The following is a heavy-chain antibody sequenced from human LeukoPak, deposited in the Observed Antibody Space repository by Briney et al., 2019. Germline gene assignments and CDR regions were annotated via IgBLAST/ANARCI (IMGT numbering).Heavy chain of an antibody. J-gene: IGHJ4*02. V-gene: IGHV1-2*06. D-gene: IGHD3-10*01. CDR3: ARVSVGYYYGSGSRYTDY. CDR2: INPNSGGT. CDR1: GYTFTGYY. Sequence: ASVKVSCKASGYTFTGYYMHWVRQAPGQGLEWMGRINPNSGGTNYAQKFQGRVTMARDTSISTAYMELSRLRSDDTAVYYCARVSVGYYYGSGSRYTDYWGQGTLVTVSS.